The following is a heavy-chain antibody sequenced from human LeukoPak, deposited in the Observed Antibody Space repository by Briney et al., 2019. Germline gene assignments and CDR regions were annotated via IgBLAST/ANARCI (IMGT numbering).Heavy chain of an antibody. CDR3: AKVESYNAYDY. J-gene: IGHJ4*02. CDR2: IHNDGTGS. V-gene: IGHV3-74*01. D-gene: IGHD5-24*01. Sequence: GGSLRLSCAASGFTFSSYSMHWVRQVPGKGLVWVSRIHNDGTGSIYADSVKGRFTISRDNAKNTLYLQMDSLRAEDTAVYYCAKVESYNAYDYWGQGTLVTVSS. CDR1: GFTFSSYS.